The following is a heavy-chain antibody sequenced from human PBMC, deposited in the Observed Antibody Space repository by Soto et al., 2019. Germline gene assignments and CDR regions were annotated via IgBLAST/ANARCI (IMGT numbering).Heavy chain of an antibody. CDR3: GSDLTSNANCIDP. V-gene: IGHV4-30-4*01. CDR2: IYYTGKT. D-gene: IGHD2-2*01. Sequence: PSETLSLTCSVSGDYIHVGGYYWMWIRQRPGKGLEWMGYIYYTGKTYYNPSLESRLTMSVDRSKNQFSLRLTSVTAADTAVYFCGSDLTSNANCIDPWGQGTLVTVTS. J-gene: IGHJ5*02. CDR1: GDYIHVGGYY.